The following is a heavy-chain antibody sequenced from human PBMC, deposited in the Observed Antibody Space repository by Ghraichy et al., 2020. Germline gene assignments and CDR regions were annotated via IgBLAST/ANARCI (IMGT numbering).Heavy chain of an antibody. Sequence: SVKVSCKASGGTFSSYAISWVRQAPGQGLEWMGGIIPIFGTANYAQKFQGRVTITTDESTSTAYMELSSLRSEDTAVYYCARGSPLSTVVTPGYYFDYWGQGTLVTVSA. D-gene: IGHD4-23*01. CDR1: GGTFSSYA. CDR2: IIPIFGTA. V-gene: IGHV1-69*05. CDR3: ARGSPLSTVVTPGYYFDY. J-gene: IGHJ4*02.